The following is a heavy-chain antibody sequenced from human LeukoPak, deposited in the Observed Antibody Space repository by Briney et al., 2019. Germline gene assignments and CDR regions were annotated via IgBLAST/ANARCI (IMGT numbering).Heavy chain of an antibody. J-gene: IGHJ6*03. CDR2: IYSGGST. CDR1: GFTVSSNY. D-gene: IGHD2-2*01. Sequence: GGSLRLSCAASGFTVSSNYMSWVRQAPGKGLEWVSVIYSGGSTYYADSVKCRFTISRDNAKNSLYLQMNSLRAEDTAVYYCARDLIVPAAIDYYMDVWGKGTTVTVSS. CDR3: ARDLIVPAAIDYYMDV. V-gene: IGHV3-53*01.